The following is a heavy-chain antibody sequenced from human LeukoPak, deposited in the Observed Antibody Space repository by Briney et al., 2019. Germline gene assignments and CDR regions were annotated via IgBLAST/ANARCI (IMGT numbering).Heavy chain of an antibody. CDR3: TRGAAPYYYYYGMDV. Sequence: PGGSLKLSCAASGFTFSGSAMHWVRQASGKGLEWVGRIRSKANSYATAYAASVKGRFTISRDDSKNTAYLQMNSLKTEYTAVYYYTRGAAPYYYYYGMDVWGQGTTVTVSS. CDR2: IRSKANSYAT. CDR1: GFTFSGSA. V-gene: IGHV3-73*01. D-gene: IGHD6-25*01. J-gene: IGHJ6*02.